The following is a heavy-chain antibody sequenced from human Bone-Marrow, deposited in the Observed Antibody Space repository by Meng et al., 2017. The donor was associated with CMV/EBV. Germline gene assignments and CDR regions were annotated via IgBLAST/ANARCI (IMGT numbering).Heavy chain of an antibody. CDR1: GFTFSDHG. V-gene: IGHV3-30*02. CDR3: ARSSSHPRRPVYFDY. D-gene: IGHD2-15*01. J-gene: IGHJ4*02. Sequence: GGSLRLSCVASGFTFSDHGMHWVRQAPGKGLEWVAFRRFDGSNECYVDSVKGRFSISRDNAKNSLYLQMNSLRAEDTAVYYCARSSSHPRRPVYFDYWGQGTLVTVSS. CDR2: RRFDGSNE.